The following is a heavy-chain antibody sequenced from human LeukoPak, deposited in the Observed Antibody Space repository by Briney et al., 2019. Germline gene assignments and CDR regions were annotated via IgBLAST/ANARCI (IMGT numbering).Heavy chain of an antibody. CDR2: IIPIFGTT. V-gene: IGHV1-69*06. D-gene: IGHD2-15*01. CDR3: ARDLRCGGPSDY. Sequence: ASVKVSCKASGGTFRSYAISWVRQAPGQGLEWMGGIIPIFGTTNYAQKFQDRVTITADKSTSTAYMELSSLRSEDTAVYYCARDLRCGGPSDYWGQGTLVTVSS. J-gene: IGHJ4*02. CDR1: GGTFRSYA.